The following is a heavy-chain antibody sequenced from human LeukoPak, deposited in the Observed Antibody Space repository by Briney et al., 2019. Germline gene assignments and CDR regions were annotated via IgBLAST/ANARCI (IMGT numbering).Heavy chain of an antibody. CDR3: AKDRDGSGTYYPYCFDY. V-gene: IGHV3-30*18. Sequence: PGGSLRLSCAASGFIFSNYGIHWVRQAPGKGLEWVALISYDGSNKYYADSVKGRFTISRDNSKSTLYLQMNSLRAEDTAVFYCAKDRDGSGTYYPYCFDYWGQGTLVTVSS. J-gene: IGHJ4*02. D-gene: IGHD3-10*01. CDR1: GFIFSNYG. CDR2: ISYDGSNK.